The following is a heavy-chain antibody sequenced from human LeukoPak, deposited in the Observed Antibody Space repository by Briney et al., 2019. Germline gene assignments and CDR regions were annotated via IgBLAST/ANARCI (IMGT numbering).Heavy chain of an antibody. CDR1: GFTFSGSA. D-gene: IGHD3-3*01. CDR3: TRGHYDFWSGYYTEDAFDI. CDR2: IRSKANSYAT. J-gene: IGHJ3*02. V-gene: IGHV3-73*01. Sequence: GGSLRLSCAASGFTFSGSAMHWVRQASGKGLEWVGRIRSKANSYATAYAASVKGRFTISRDDSKNTAYLQMNSLKTEDTAVYYCTRGHYDFWSGYYTEDAFDIWGQGTMVTVSS.